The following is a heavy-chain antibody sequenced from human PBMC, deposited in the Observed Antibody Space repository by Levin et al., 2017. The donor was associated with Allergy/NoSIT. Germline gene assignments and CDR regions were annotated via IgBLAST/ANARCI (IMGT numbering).Heavy chain of an antibody. J-gene: IGHJ4*02. CDR3: ARQCYDILTGYDNLDD. V-gene: IGHV4-39*01. Sequence: SETLSLTCTVSGGSISSSISYWGWIRQAPGKGLEWIGSIYNSGSTYYNPSLKRRVTTSVDTSKNQFSLKLSSVTAADTAVYYCARQCYDILTGYDNLDDWGQGTLVTVSS. CDR2: IYNSGST. D-gene: IGHD3-9*01. CDR1: GGSISSSISY.